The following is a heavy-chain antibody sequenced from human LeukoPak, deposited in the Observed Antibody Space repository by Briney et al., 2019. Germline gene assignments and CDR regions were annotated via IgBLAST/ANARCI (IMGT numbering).Heavy chain of an antibody. D-gene: IGHD1-26*01. J-gene: IGHJ5*02. Sequence: SQTLSLTCAISGDIVPSHDAAWNWIRQSPARGLEWLGRTYYRSRWLNDYAVSVKSRIIISPDTSKNQFSLQLNSVTPEDTAVYYCAREDDSGNIKNDWFDPWGQGTLVTVSS. CDR3: AREDDSGNIKNDWFDP. CDR1: GDIVPSHDAA. CDR2: TYYRSRWLN. V-gene: IGHV6-1*01.